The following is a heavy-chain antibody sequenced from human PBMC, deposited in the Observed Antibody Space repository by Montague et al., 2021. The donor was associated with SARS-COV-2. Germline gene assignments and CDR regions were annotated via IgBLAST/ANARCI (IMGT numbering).Heavy chain of an antibody. V-gene: IGHV3-23*01. CDR3: AKTEAGYCSGGSCVVDY. Sequence: SLRLSCAASGFTFSSYAVSWVRQAPGKGLEWVSVISGSGGDTYYXDSVKGRFTISRDNFKNTQYLQMNSLRAEDAAVYYCAKTEAGYCSGGSCVVDYWGQGTLVIVSS. J-gene: IGHJ4*02. CDR1: GFTFSSYA. CDR2: ISGSGGDT. D-gene: IGHD2-15*01.